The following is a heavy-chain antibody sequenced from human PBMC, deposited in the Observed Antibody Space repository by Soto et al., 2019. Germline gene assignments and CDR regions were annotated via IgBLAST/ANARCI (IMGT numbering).Heavy chain of an antibody. J-gene: IGHJ4*02. D-gene: IGHD3-22*01. CDR1: GFTFSSYA. CDR3: VKIEFLGDSSGYDY. V-gene: IGHV3-23*01. CDR2: ISGSGGST. Sequence: EVQLLESGGGLVQPGGSLRLSCAASGFTFSSYAMSWVRQAPGKGLEWVSAISGSGGSTYYADSVKGRFTISRDNSKNTLYLQMNSLRAEDTAVYYCVKIEFLGDSSGYDYWGQGTLVTVSS.